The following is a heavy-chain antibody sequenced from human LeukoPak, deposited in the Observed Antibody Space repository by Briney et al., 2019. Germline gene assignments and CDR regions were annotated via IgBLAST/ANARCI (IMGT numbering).Heavy chain of an antibody. D-gene: IGHD1-26*01. V-gene: IGHV3-53*01. CDR3: ASLYSGSSDY. CDR1: RFTVSSNY. Sequence: PGGSLRLSCAASRFTVSSNYMSWVRQAPGKGLEWVSVIYSGGSTYYADSVKGRFTISRDNSKNTLYLQMNRLRAEDTAVYYCASLYSGSSDYWGQGTLVTVSS. CDR2: IYSGGST. J-gene: IGHJ4*02.